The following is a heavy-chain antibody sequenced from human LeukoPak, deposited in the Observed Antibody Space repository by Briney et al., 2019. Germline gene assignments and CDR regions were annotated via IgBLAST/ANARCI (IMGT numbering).Heavy chain of an antibody. D-gene: IGHD3-22*01. CDR3: ASFPYSSYFDY. V-gene: IGHV4-30-4*08. Sequence: SQTLSLTCTVSGGSMSSGNYYWSWIRQSPGKGLEWIGYINHSGYTFYNPSLKSRVALSIDTSKKQFSLKLSSVTAADTAVYYCASFPYSSYFDYWGQGTLVTVSS. CDR1: GGSMSSGNYY. CDR2: INHSGYT. J-gene: IGHJ4*02.